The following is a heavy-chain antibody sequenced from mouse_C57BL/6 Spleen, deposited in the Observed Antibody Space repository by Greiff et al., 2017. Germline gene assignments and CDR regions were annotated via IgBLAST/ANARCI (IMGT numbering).Heavy chain of an antibody. CDR1: GFSLTSYG. Sequence: QVQLQQSGPGLVAPSQSLSITCTVSGFSLTSYGVHWVRQPPGKGLEWLVVIWSDGSTTYNSALKSRLSISKDNSKSHVFLKMNSLQTDDTAMYYCARHYYGSNYAMDYWGQGTSVTVSS. D-gene: IGHD1-1*01. CDR3: ARHYYGSNYAMDY. J-gene: IGHJ4*01. CDR2: IWSDGST. V-gene: IGHV2-6-1*01.